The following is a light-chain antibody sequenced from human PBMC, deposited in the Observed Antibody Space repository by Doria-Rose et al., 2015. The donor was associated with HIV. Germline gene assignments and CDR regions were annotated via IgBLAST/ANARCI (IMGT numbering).Light chain of an antibody. J-gene: IGKJ2*02. CDR2: AAS. V-gene: IGKV1-39*01. CDR3: QQSCCTPST. Sequence: DIRLPQSPSSLSASVGDRVTITCRASQSISSYLNWYQQKPGKAPKLLIYAASSLQSGVPSRFSGSGSGTDFTLTISSLQPEDFAAYYCQQSCCTPSTFGQGTKLEIK. CDR1: QSISSY.